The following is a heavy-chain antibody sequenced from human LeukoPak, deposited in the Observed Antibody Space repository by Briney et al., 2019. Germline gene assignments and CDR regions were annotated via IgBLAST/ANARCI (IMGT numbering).Heavy chain of an antibody. D-gene: IGHD3-22*01. CDR3: ARDQGRYYYDSSGYYWAY. CDR1: GYTFTGYY. Sequence: SVKVSCKASGYTFTGYYMHWVRQAPGQGLEWMGGIIPIFGTANYAQKFQGRVTITADKSTSTAYMELSSLRSEDTAVYYCARDQGRYYYDSSGYYWAYWGQGSLVTVSS. CDR2: IIPIFGTA. J-gene: IGHJ4*02. V-gene: IGHV1-69*06.